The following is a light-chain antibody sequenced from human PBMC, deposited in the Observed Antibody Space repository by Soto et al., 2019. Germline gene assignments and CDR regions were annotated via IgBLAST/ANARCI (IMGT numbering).Light chain of an antibody. Sequence: EIVLTQSTATLSLSPGERVTLSCRASQSVSIYLAWYQQKPGQAPRLLIYDASNRATGIPARFSGSGSGTDFTLTISSLEPEDFAVYYCQQRGNWPLTFGQGTRLEIK. V-gene: IGKV3-11*01. CDR2: DAS. CDR1: QSVSIY. CDR3: QQRGNWPLT. J-gene: IGKJ5*01.